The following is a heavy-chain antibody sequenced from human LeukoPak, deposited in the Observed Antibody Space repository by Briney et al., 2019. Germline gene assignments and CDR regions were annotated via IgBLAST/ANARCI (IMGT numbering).Heavy chain of an antibody. Sequence: SETLSLTCTISGGSISNYYWSWIRQPPGKGLEWIGTISYTGSTSYNPSLKSRVTISADTSRNQFSLKLTSVTAADTAIFYCARHRDHYGSGYHFDFWGQGTLVTVSS. J-gene: IGHJ4*02. CDR2: ISYTGST. CDR3: ARHRDHYGSGYHFDF. CDR1: GGSISNYY. V-gene: IGHV4-59*04. D-gene: IGHD3-10*01.